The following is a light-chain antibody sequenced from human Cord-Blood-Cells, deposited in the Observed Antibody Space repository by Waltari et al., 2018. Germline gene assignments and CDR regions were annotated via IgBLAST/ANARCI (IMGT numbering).Light chain of an antibody. CDR1: SSDVGGYNY. CDR3: SSYTSRSTLDYV. CDR2: DVS. V-gene: IGLV2-14*03. Sequence: QPALTQPASVPGSPGQSITISCTGTSSDVGGYNYVSSYQQHPGKAPKLMIYDVSNRPSGVSNRFSGSKSGNTASLTISGLQAEDEADYYCSSYTSRSTLDYVFGTGTKVTVL. J-gene: IGLJ1*01.